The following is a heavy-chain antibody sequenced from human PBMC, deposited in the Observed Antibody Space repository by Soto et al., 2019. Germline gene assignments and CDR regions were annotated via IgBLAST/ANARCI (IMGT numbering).Heavy chain of an antibody. CDR1: GASITSSSSCY. D-gene: IGHD3-10*01. CDR3: ARHTDCYGSGSWDH. J-gene: IGHJ4*02. Sequence: QLQLQESGPGLVKPSETLSLTCTVSGASITSSSSCYGGWIRQPPGKGLEWIGSLYYSGRTYYKPSLKSRVTISADTSKNQFSLKLTSVTAADTAVYYCARHTDCYGSGSWDHWGQGTLVPVSS. V-gene: IGHV4-39*01. CDR2: LYYSGRT.